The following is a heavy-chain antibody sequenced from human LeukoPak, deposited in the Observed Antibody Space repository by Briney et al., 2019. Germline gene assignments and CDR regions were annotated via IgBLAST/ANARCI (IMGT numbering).Heavy chain of an antibody. CDR1: GDSVSSNSAA. V-gene: IGHV6-1*01. Sequence: SQTLSLTCVISGDSVSSNSAAWNWIRQSPSRGLEWLGRTYYRSKWKNDYAISVESRIMINPDTSKNQFSLHLNSVTPEDTAVYYCARGGGALDYWGQGTLVTVSS. CDR3: ARGGGALDY. J-gene: IGHJ4*02. CDR2: TYYRSKWKN. D-gene: IGHD4-17*01.